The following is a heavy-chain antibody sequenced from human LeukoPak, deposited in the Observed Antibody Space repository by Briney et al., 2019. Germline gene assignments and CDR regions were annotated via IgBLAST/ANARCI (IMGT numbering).Heavy chain of an antibody. D-gene: IGHD6-13*01. CDR2: INHSGST. Sequence: SETLSLTCAVYGGSFSGYYWSWIRQLPGKGLEWIGEINHSGSTNYNPSLKSRVTISVDTSKSQFSLKLSSVTAADTAVYYCARVAAAGTSYDYWGQGTLVTVSS. CDR1: GGSFSGYY. CDR3: ARVAAAGTSYDY. J-gene: IGHJ4*02. V-gene: IGHV4-34*01.